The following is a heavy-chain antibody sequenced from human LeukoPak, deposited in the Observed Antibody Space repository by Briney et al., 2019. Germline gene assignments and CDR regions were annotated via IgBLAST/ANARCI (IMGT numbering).Heavy chain of an antibody. CDR3: AKGNYGEKIDY. CDR2: ISASGGAT. D-gene: IGHD4-17*01. J-gene: IGHJ4*02. Sequence: GGSQTLSCAASGFTFLRHGMTWFRQAPGKGLEWVSGISASGGATYYADSVKGRFTISRDNSKNTLYLQMNSLKAEDAALYYCAKGNYGEKIDYWGPGTLVNVSS. V-gene: IGHV3-23*01. CDR1: GFTFLRHG.